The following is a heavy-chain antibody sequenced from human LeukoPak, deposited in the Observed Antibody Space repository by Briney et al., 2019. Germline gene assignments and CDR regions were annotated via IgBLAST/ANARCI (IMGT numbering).Heavy chain of an antibody. CDR1: GFNFMQYG. V-gene: IGHV3-21*01. CDR3: ARAHPGDYSDFQFDY. J-gene: IGHJ4*02. Sequence: PGGSLRLSCVGSGFNFMQYGMMWVRQAPGKGLEWVSSISSSSSYIYYADSVEGRFTISRDNAKNSLYLQMNSLRAEDTAVYYCARAHPGDYSDFQFDYWGQGTLVTVSS. CDR2: ISSSSSYI. D-gene: IGHD4-11*01.